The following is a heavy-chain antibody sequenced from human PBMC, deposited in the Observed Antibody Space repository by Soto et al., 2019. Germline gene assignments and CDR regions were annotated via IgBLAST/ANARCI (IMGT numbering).Heavy chain of an antibody. CDR1: GFTFSGYA. CDR2: ISNDGNNK. J-gene: IGHJ4*02. CDR3: XXXXXWNYDY. Sequence: QVQLVESGGGVVQPGRSLRLSCTASGFTFSGYAMHWVRQAPGQGLEWVTVISNDGNNKYYADSVKGRFIISRDNSKSTLYLQXNSXXPXDTXXYXXXXXXXWNYDYWGQGTLVTVSS. V-gene: IGHV3-30-3*01. D-gene: IGHD1-7*01.